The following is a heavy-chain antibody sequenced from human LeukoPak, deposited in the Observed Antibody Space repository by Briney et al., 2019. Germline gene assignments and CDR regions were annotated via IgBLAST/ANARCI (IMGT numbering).Heavy chain of an antibody. J-gene: IGHJ4*02. CDR3: ARGRGGGYFDF. Sequence: ASVKVSCKASGYTFTGYYMHWVRQTPGQGLEWMGWINSNSGGTNYAQKFQGRVTMTRDTSISTAYMELSRLRSDDTAAYSCARGRGGGYFDFWGQETLVTVSS. V-gene: IGHV1-2*02. CDR2: INSNSGGT. CDR1: GYTFTGYY. D-gene: IGHD2-15*01.